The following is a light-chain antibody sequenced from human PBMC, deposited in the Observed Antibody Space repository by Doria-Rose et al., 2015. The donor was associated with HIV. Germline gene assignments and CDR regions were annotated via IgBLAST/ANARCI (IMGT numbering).Light chain of an antibody. CDR3: SSYTSGTSFV. Sequence: PASVSGSPGQSITISCTGTSSDVGYYKYVSWYQQYPGKAPQLIISDVTKRPSGVSDRFSGSKSGNTASLTISGLQAEDEAEYFCSSYTSGTSFVFGGGTKLTV. CDR2: DVT. V-gene: IGLV2-14*03. CDR1: SSDVGYYKY. J-gene: IGLJ2*01.